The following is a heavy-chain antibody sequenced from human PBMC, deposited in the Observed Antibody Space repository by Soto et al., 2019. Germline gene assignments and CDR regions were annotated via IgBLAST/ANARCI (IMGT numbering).Heavy chain of an antibody. Sequence: GGSLRLSCAASGFTSSNYAMNWVRQAPGKGLEWVSTIAGSGAPTYYADSVRGRFTISRDNSKNTLYLQMNSLRDEDTAVYFCASKLTFGGSSDYWGQGTLVTVSS. V-gene: IGHV3-23*01. CDR3: ASKLTFGGSSDY. D-gene: IGHD2-15*01. CDR1: GFTSSNYA. J-gene: IGHJ4*02. CDR2: IAGSGAPT.